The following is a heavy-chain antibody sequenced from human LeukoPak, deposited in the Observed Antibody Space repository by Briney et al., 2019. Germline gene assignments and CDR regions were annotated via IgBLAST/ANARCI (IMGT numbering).Heavy chain of an antibody. CDR3: AREEGAPIAAANI. J-gene: IGHJ3*02. Sequence: GASVKVSCKASGYIFTSYSISWVRQAPGQGLEWMGWISAYNGDTNYVQKFQGRVTMTTDTSTSTAYMELKSLRSYDTAVYYCAREEGAPIAAANIWGLGTKVTVSS. V-gene: IGHV1-18*01. CDR1: GYIFTSYS. CDR2: ISAYNGDT. D-gene: IGHD6-13*01.